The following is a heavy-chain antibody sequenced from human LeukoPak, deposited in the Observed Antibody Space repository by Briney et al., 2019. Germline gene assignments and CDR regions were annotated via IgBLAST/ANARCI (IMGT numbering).Heavy chain of an antibody. CDR1: GGSFSGYY. Sequence: SXXXSLTCAVYGGSFSGYYWSWIRQPPGKGLEWIGEINHSGSTNYNPSLKSRVTISVDTSKNQFSLKLSSVTAADTAVYYCARGSKGSSARGYYYYMDVWGKGTTVTVSS. CDR2: INHSGST. V-gene: IGHV4-34*01. J-gene: IGHJ6*03. D-gene: IGHD6-6*01. CDR3: ARGSKGSSARGYYYYMDV.